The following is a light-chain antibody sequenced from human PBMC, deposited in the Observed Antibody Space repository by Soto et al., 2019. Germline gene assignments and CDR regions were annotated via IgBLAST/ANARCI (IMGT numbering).Light chain of an antibody. CDR1: QSIVANY. J-gene: IGKJ1*01. V-gene: IGKV3-20*01. Sequence: EIVLTQSPGTLSLSPGEGATLSCRASQSIVANYLAWYQQKPGQSPRLLIYGVSSRATGIPDRFSGSGSRXXXXLTINRLEPEDSAVYYCQQYGSSPGTFGPGTKVEIK. CDR2: GVS. CDR3: QQYGSSPGT.